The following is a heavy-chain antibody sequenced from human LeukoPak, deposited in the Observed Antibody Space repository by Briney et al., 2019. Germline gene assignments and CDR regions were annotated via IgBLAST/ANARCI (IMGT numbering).Heavy chain of an antibody. J-gene: IGHJ4*02. CDR1: GFSFSDYY. V-gene: IGHV3-11*01. D-gene: IGHD3-22*01. CDR2: ISSRGTTI. CDR3: ANWVPWDYYDSSGYPWDY. Sequence: GGSLRLSCAASGFSFSDYYVSWIRQAPGKGLECVSYISSRGTTIYYADSVKGRFTISRDNAKNSLYLQMSSLRAEDTAVYYCANWVPWDYYDSSGYPWDYWGQGTLVTVSS.